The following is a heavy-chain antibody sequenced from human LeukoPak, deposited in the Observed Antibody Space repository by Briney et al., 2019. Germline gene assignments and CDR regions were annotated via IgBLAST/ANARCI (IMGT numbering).Heavy chain of an antibody. CDR1: GYTFTGYY. D-gene: IGHD3-9*01. CDR2: INPNSGGT. J-gene: IGHJ6*03. Sequence: ASVKVSCKASGYTFTGYYMHWVRQAPGQGLEWMGWINPNSGGTNYAQKFQGRVTMTRDTSISTAYMELSRLRSDDTAVYYCARDLILRYFDWLPKYYMDVWGKGTTVTISS. V-gene: IGHV1-2*02. CDR3: ARDLILRYFDWLPKYYMDV.